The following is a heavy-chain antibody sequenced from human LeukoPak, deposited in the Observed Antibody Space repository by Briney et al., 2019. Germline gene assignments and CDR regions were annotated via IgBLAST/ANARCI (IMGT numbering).Heavy chain of an antibody. Sequence: GGSLRLSCAASGFTFSSYAMSWVRQAPGKGLEWVGRIKSKTDGGTTDYAAPVKGRFTISRDDSKNTLYLQMNSLKTEDTAVYYCTTGDGKGNDYFDYWGQGTLVTVSS. J-gene: IGHJ4*02. V-gene: IGHV3-15*01. CDR1: GFTFSSYA. CDR2: IKSKTDGGTT. CDR3: TTGDGKGNDYFDY.